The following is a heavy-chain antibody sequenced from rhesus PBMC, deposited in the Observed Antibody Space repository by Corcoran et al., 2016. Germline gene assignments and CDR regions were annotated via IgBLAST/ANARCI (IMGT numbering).Heavy chain of an antibody. CDR2: FNGGSGSP. J-gene: IGHJ4*01. CDR3: ARSYSSWPDFDS. V-gene: IGHV4-147*01. Sequence: QVQLQESGPGLVKPSETLPLTCAVSGASISSNYLSWIRQPPGKGLEWIGFFNGGSGSPTTNPSSKSRVTISKDTSKTQFSRKLFSVTAADTAVYYCARSYSSWPDFDSWGQGVLVTVSS. D-gene: IGHD6-13*01. CDR1: GASISSNY.